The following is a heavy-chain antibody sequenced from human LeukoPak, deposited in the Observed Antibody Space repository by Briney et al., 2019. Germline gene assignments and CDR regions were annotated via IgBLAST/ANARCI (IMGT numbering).Heavy chain of an antibody. CDR1: GYTFTSYD. CDR2: MNPNSGNT. D-gene: IGHD6-13*01. CDR3: AREVSIAAAGTGDYYYGMDV. J-gene: IGHJ6*02. Sequence: ASVKVSCTASGYTFTSYDINWVRQAAGQGPEWMGWMNPNSGNTGYAQKFQGRVTMTRNTSISTAYMELSSLRSEDTAVYYCAREVSIAAAGTGDYYYGMDVWGQGTTVTVSS. V-gene: IGHV1-8*01.